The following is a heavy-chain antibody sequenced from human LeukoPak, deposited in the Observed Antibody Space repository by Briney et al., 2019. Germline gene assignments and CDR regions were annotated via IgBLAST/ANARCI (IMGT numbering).Heavy chain of an antibody. CDR1: GYTFTGYY. D-gene: IGHD2-15*01. V-gene: IGHV1-2*02. J-gene: IGHJ6*03. CDR3: ARDRGVDYCSGGSCSHYYYYMDV. Sequence: GASVKVSCKASGYTFTGYYMHWVRQAPGQGLEWMGWINPNSSGTNYAQKFQGRVTMTRDTSISTAYMELSRLRSDDTAVYYCARDRGVDYCSGGSCSHYYYYMDVWGKRTTVTISS. CDR2: INPNSSGT.